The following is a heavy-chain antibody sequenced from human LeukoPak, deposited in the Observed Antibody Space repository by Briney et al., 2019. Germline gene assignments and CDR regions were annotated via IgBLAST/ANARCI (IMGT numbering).Heavy chain of an antibody. CDR2: IHYSGST. CDR1: GGSISSSGYY. J-gene: IGHJ4*02. Sequence: SETLSLTCSVSGGSISSSGYYWGWIRQPPGEGLERIGSIHYSGSTYYNPSLKSRVTISVDTSKNQFSLNLRSVTAADTAVYYCARVHQLLTFDYWGQGTLVTVSS. V-gene: IGHV4-39*01. CDR3: ARVHQLLTFDY. D-gene: IGHD2-2*01.